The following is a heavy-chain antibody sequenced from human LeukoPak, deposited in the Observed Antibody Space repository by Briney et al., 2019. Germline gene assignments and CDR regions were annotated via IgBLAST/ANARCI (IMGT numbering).Heavy chain of an antibody. J-gene: IGHJ4*02. Sequence: PGGSLRLSCTASGFSFSRYWMNWVRQAPGNGLEWVSAISGSGGSTYYADSVKGRFTISRDNSKNTLYLQMNSLRAEDTAVYYCAKNQLKYDFWSGYYLEPGGVGSPLPYYFDYWGQGTLVTVSS. D-gene: IGHD3-3*01. CDR2: ISGSGGST. V-gene: IGHV3-23*01. CDR1: GFSFSRYW. CDR3: AKNQLKYDFWSGYYLEPGGVGSPLPYYFDY.